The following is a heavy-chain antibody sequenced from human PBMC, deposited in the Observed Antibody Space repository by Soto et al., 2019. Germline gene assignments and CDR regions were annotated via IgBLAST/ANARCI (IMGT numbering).Heavy chain of an antibody. Sequence: GGSLRLSCASSGFTFSSYGMRLVRQAPGKGLEWVAVIWYDGSNKYYADSVKGRFTISRDNSKNTLYLQMNSLRAEDTAVYYCARGDQLQLFDYWGQGTLVTVSS. CDR2: IWYDGSNK. CDR3: ARGDQLQLFDY. D-gene: IGHD1-1*01. J-gene: IGHJ4*02. CDR1: GFTFSSYG. V-gene: IGHV3-33*01.